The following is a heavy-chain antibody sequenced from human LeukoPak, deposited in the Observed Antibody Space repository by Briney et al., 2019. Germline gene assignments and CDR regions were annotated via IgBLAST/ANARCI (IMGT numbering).Heavy chain of an antibody. D-gene: IGHD3-10*01. CDR3: ARVTKGLHYGLDI. J-gene: IGHJ3*02. CDR1: GFTFSSYA. V-gene: IGHV3-30*04. Sequence: HPGGSLRLSCAASGFTFSSYAMHWVRQAPGKGLEWVAVISYDGSNKYYADSVKGRFTISRDNAKNSLYLQMNSLRAEDTAVYYCARVTKGLHYGLDIWGQGTMVTVFS. CDR2: ISYDGSNK.